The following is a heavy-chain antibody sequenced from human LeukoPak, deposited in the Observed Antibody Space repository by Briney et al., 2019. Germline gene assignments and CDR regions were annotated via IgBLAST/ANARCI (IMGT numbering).Heavy chain of an antibody. CDR2: ISYDGSNK. CDR3: ARGRGKAVAEFAY. D-gene: IGHD6-19*01. V-gene: IGHV3-30-3*01. CDR1: GFTFSSYA. Sequence: GGSLRLSCAASGFTFSSYAMHWVRQAPGKGLEWVAVISYDGSNKYYADSVKGRFTISRDNSKNTLYLQMNSLRAEDTAVYYCARGRGKAVAEFAYWGQGTLVTVSS. J-gene: IGHJ4*02.